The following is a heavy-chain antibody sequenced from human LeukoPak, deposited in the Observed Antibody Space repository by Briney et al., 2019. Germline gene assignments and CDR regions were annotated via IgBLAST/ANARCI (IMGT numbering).Heavy chain of an antibody. CDR1: GFTFTSSA. CDR3: AREFRTVTTRWGSAFDI. D-gene: IGHD4-17*01. Sequence: SVKVSCKASGFTFTSSAMQWVRQARGQRLEWIGWIVVGSGNTNYAQKFQERVTITRDMSTSTAYMELSSLRSEDTAVYYCAREFRTVTTRWGSAFDIWGQGTMVTVSS. J-gene: IGHJ3*02. CDR2: IVVGSGNT. V-gene: IGHV1-58*02.